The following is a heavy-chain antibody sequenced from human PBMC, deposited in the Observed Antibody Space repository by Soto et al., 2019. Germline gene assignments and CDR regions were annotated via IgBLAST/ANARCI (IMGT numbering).Heavy chain of an antibody. D-gene: IGHD5-18*01. CDR3: ATRYSYGYHYDYGMDV. CDR2: IIPIFGTA. J-gene: IGHJ6*02. V-gene: IGHV1-69*13. CDR1: GGTFSSYA. Sequence: SVKVSCKASGGTFSSYAISWVRQAPGQGLEWMGGIIPIFGTANYAQKFQGRVTITADESTSTAYMELSSLRSEDTAVYYCATRYSYGYHYDYGMDVWGQGTTVTVSS.